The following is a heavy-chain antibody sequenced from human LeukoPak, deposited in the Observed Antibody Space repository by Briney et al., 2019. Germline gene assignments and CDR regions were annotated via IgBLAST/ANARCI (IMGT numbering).Heavy chain of an antibody. D-gene: IGHD1-26*01. V-gene: IGHV3-23*01. Sequence: PGGSLRLSCAASGFTVSSNYMSWVRQAPGKRPEWVSSLTDSGGTTYYVDSVKGRFTISRDNSKNTLYLQVNSLRAEDTAVYYCAKGGKWDVTPFDYWGQGTLVTVSS. J-gene: IGHJ4*02. CDR2: LTDSGGTT. CDR3: AKGGKWDVTPFDY. CDR1: GFTVSSNY.